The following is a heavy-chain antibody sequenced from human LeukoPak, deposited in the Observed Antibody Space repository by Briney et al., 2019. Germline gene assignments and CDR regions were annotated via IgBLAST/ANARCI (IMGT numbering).Heavy chain of an antibody. CDR2: INHSGYT. CDR3: ARVGVYFDSSGYSWPHWFDP. CDR1: GGSFSGYH. V-gene: IGHV4-34*01. D-gene: IGHD3-22*01. Sequence: PSETLSLTCVVYGGSFSGYHWSWIRQPPGKGLEWIGEINHSGYTNYNPSVQSRVTISVDTSKTQLSLKLTSVTAADTAVCYCARVGVYFDSSGYSWPHWFDPWGQGTLVTVSS. J-gene: IGHJ5*02.